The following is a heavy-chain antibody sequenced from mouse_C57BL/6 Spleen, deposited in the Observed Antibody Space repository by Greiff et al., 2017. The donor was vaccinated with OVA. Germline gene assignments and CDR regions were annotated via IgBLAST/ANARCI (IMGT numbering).Heavy chain of an antibody. J-gene: IGHJ2*01. CDR2: ISDGGSYT. CDR3: ARAGYYFDY. D-gene: IGHD2-2*01. CDR1: GFTFSSYA. V-gene: IGHV5-4*01. Sequence: EVHLVESGGGLVKPGGSLKLSCAASGFTFSSYAMSWVRQTPEKRLEWVATISDGGSYTYYPDNVKGRFTISRDNAKNNLYLQMSHLKSEDTAMYYCARAGYYFDYWGQGTTLTVSS.